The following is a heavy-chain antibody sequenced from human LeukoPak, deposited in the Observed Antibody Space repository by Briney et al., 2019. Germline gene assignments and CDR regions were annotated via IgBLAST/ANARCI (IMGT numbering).Heavy chain of an antibody. V-gene: IGHV3-48*01. J-gene: IGHJ4*02. Sequence: GGSLRLSCAASGFTFSSYSMNWVRQAPGKGLEWVSYISSSSSTIYYADSVKGRFTISRDNAKNSLYLQMNSLRAEDTAVYYCARDARYYDSSGYDYWGQGTLVTVSS. CDR3: ARDARYYDSSGYDY. D-gene: IGHD3-22*01. CDR2: ISSSSSTI. CDR1: GFTFSSYS.